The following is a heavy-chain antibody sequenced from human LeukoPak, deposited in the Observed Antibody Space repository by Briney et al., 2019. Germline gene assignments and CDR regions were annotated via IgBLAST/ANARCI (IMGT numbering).Heavy chain of an antibody. Sequence: ASVKVSCKASGYTFTSYGISWVRQAPGQGLEWMGWISAYNGNTNYAQKLQGRVTMTTDTSTSTAYMELRSLRSDDTAVYYCARRPNYYGSGNGFDYWGQGTLVTVSS. CDR2: ISAYNGNT. J-gene: IGHJ4*02. D-gene: IGHD3-10*01. V-gene: IGHV1-18*01. CDR3: ARRPNYYGSGNGFDY. CDR1: GYTFTSYG.